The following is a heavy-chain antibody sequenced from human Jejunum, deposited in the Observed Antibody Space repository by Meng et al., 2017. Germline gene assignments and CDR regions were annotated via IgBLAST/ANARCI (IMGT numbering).Heavy chain of an antibody. J-gene: IGHJ4*02. D-gene: IGHD3-10*01. CDR2: ISTSGEST. V-gene: IGHV3-23*01. CDR1: GFTSSNYI. Sequence: QVWEFGGDLVQPGGSLRLSCAASGFTSSNYIMSWVRKAPGKGLEWVSGISTSGESTYYADSVKGRFTISRDNSKNTLYLQMNSLRDDDTAVYYCAKRSWGGEYYFDYWGLGTLVTVSS. CDR3: AKRSWGGEYYFDY.